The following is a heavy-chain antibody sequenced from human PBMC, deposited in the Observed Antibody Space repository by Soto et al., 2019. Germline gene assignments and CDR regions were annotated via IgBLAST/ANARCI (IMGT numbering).Heavy chain of an antibody. Sequence: ASVTVSCTASGYTFTSYGISWVRQAPGQGLEWMGWISAYNGNTNYAQKLQGWVTMTTDTPISTASMELTRLTSDDTAIYYCARGDSTDCSNGVCSFFYNHDMDVWGQGTTVTVSS. CDR1: GYTFTSYG. J-gene: IGHJ6*02. CDR3: ARGDSTDCSNGVCSFFYNHDMDV. V-gene: IGHV1-18*01. CDR2: ISAYNGNT. D-gene: IGHD2-8*01.